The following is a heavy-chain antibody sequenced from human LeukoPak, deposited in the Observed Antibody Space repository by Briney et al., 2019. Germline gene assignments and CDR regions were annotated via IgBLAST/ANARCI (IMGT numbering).Heavy chain of an antibody. CDR2: ISRSGGST. J-gene: IGHJ5*02. V-gene: IGHV3-23*01. D-gene: IGHD3-22*01. CDR3: AKDPTTYYGSSGFGRYNWFDP. CDR1: GFTLSSYA. Sequence: PGGSLRLSCAASGFTLSSYAMSWVRQAPGKGLEWVSAISRSGGSTYYADSVKGRFTISRDNSKNTLYLQMNSLRAEDTAVYYCAKDPTTYYGSSGFGRYNWFDPWGQGTLVTVSS.